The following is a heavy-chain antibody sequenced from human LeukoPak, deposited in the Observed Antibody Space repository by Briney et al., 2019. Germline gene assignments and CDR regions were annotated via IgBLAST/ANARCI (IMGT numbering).Heavy chain of an antibody. CDR1: GESIRSSDYY. CDR2: ISDGGST. CDR3: VRHCCSSPSKRTFDI. V-gene: IGHV4-39*01. D-gene: IGHD2-15*01. Sequence: SETLSLTCTVSGESIRSSDYYWGCIRQSPGKGLEWIGTISDGGSTYYNPSLKSRIIISVDTSKNQFSLQLSSVTAADTAVYYCVRHCCSSPSKRTFDIWGQRTLVAVSS. J-gene: IGHJ3*02.